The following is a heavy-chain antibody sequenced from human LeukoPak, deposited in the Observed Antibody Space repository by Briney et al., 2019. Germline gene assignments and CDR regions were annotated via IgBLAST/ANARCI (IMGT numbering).Heavy chain of an antibody. CDR2: IYTSGST. CDR3: ARDYYGSGSHDY. CDR1: GGSISSGSYY. V-gene: IGHV4-61*02. Sequence: SQTLSLTCTVSGGSISSGSYYWSWIRQPAGKGLEWTGRIYTSGSTNYNPSLKSRVTISVDTSKNQFSLKLSSVTAADTAVYYCARDYYGSGSHDYWGQGTLVTVSS. J-gene: IGHJ4*02. D-gene: IGHD3-10*01.